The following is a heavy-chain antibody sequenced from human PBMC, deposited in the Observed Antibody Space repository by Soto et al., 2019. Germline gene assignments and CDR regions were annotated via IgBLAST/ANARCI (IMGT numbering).Heavy chain of an antibody. V-gene: IGHV3-23*01. D-gene: IGHD3-10*01. Sequence: EAQLLESGGSLVQPGGSLRLSCAASGFSFSSYAMNWVSQAPGKGLEWVSIISGGGDRTYYADSVKGRFTISRDNSKNTLYLQMNSLRAEDTAVYHCAKASRGPLSSRRSDANHFDSWGQGTLVTVSS. CDR1: GFSFSSYA. J-gene: IGHJ4*02. CDR2: ISGGGDRT. CDR3: AKASRGPLSSRRSDANHFDS.